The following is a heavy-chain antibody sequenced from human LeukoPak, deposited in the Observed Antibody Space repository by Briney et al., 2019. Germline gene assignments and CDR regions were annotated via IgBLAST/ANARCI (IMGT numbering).Heavy chain of an antibody. Sequence: PGGSLRLSCAASGFTFSSYGMHWVRQAPGKGLEWVSVIYSGGSTYYAASVKGRFTLSRDNSKNTLYLQMNSLRAEDTAVYYCARAPQRRAFDIWGQGTMVTVSS. CDR3: ARAPQRRAFDI. V-gene: IGHV3-53*01. J-gene: IGHJ3*02. CDR1: GFTFSSYG. CDR2: IYSGGST.